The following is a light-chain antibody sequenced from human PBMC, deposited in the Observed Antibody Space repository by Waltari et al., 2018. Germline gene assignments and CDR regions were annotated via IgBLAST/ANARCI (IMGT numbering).Light chain of an antibody. CDR2: EDK. V-gene: IGLV3-21*03. J-gene: IGLJ2*01. CDR3: QVWDRTGDHVI. Sequence: YVLTQPPSVSVTPGRTARIPCGGNNIGRKTVHWYQQKSGQAPVLVVYEDKERPSGIPERFSASNSGNTATLTISGVAAGDEADYYCQVWDRTGDHVIFGGGTKLTVL. CDR1: NIGRKT.